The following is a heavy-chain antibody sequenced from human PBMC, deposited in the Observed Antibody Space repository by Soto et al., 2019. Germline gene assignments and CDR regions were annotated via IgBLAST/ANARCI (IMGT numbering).Heavy chain of an antibody. CDR3: ARELGYCSGGNCYMEGAFDI. J-gene: IGHJ3*02. D-gene: IGHD2-15*01. V-gene: IGHV3-23*01. Sequence: GGSLRLSCAASGSTFSSYAMSWIRQAPGKGLEWVSVISGSGDSTYYADSVKGRFTISRDNSKNTLYLQMNSLRAEDTAVYYCARELGYCSGGNCYMEGAFDIWGQGTMVTVSS. CDR2: ISGSGDST. CDR1: GSTFSSYA.